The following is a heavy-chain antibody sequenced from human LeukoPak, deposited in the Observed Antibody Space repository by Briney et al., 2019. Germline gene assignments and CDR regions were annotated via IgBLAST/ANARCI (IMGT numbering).Heavy chain of an antibody. CDR1: GFTFDGYA. CDR3: AKGNDYYGSGSYMDV. V-gene: IGHV3-43*02. J-gene: IGHJ6*03. CDR2: ISGDGGST. Sequence: QPGGSLRLSCAASGFTFDGYAMHWVRQAPGKGLEWVSLISGDGGSTYYADSVKGRFTISRDNSKNSLYLQMNSLRTEDTALYYCAKGNDYYGSGSYMDVWGKGTTVTVSS. D-gene: IGHD3-10*01.